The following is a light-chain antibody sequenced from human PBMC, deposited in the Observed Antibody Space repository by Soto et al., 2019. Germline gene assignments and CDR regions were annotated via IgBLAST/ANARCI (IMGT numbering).Light chain of an antibody. V-gene: IGLV1-47*01. CDR2: RNN. Sequence: QLVLTQPPSASGTPGQRVTISCSGSSSNIGSNYVYCYQQLPGTAPKLLIYRNNQRPSGVPDRFSGSKSGTSASLAISGLRSEDEADYYCAAWDDSLSGRGVFGGGTKLTVL. J-gene: IGLJ2*01. CDR1: SSNIGSNY. CDR3: AAWDDSLSGRGV.